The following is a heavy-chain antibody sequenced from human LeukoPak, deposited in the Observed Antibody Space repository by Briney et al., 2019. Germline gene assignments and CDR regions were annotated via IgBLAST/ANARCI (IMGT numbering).Heavy chain of an antibody. Sequence: GASVKVSCKASGYTFTGYYMHWVRQAPGQGLEWMGWINPNSGGTNYAQKFQGRVTMTRDTSISTAYMELSRLRSDDTAVYYCASGPLRAYSYGIDAFDIWGQGTMVTVSS. V-gene: IGHV1-2*02. CDR3: ASGPLRAYSYGIDAFDI. D-gene: IGHD5-18*01. J-gene: IGHJ3*02. CDR1: GYTFTGYY. CDR2: INPNSGGT.